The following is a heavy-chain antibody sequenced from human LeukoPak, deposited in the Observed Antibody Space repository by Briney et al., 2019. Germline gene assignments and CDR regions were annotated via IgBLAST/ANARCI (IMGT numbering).Heavy chain of an antibody. D-gene: IGHD5-12*01. CDR1: GYTFTGYY. J-gene: IGHJ6*03. V-gene: IGHV1-2*02. CDR3: ARGRLVATITGYYYYYMVV. CDR2: INPNSCCT. Sequence: ASVKVSCKASGYTFTGYYMHWVRQAPGQGVEGMGWINPNSCCTNYAQKYQGRVTITRDTSASTAYMELSSLRSEDMAVYYCARGRLVATITGYYYYYMVVWGKGTTVTVSS.